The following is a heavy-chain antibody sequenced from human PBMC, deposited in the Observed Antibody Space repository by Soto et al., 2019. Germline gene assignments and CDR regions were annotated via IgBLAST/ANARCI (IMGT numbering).Heavy chain of an antibody. V-gene: IGHV1-69*12. CDR2: IIPMFGTA. Sequence: QVQLVQSGAEVKKPGSSVKVSCKTSGGTFSSYAISWVRQAPGQGLEWMGGIIPMFGTANYAQKFQGRVTITAGESTGTAYMELRSLRSEDTAVYYCARSRANYYDSRGYYYSAFDYWGQGTLVTVSS. D-gene: IGHD3-22*01. CDR1: GGTFSSYA. J-gene: IGHJ4*02. CDR3: ARSRANYYDSRGYYYSAFDY.